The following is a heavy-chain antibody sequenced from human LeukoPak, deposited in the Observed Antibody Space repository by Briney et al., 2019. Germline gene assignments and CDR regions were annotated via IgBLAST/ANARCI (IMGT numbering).Heavy chain of an antibody. V-gene: IGHV4-4*07. J-gene: IGHJ5*02. CDR2: IYTSGST. CDR3: ARVGNSSGYENWFDP. CDR1: GGSISSYY. D-gene: IGHD3-22*01. Sequence: SETLSLTCTVSGGSISSYYWSWIRQPAGKGLEWIGRIYTSGSTNYNPSLESRVTMSVDTSSNQFSLKLTSVTAADTAVYYCARVGNSSGYENWFDPWGQGTLVTVSS.